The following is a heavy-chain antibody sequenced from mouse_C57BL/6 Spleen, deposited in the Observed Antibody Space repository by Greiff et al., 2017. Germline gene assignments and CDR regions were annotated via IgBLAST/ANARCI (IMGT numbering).Heavy chain of an antibody. CDR1: GFTFTDYY. Sequence: EVKLVESGGGLVQPGGSLSLSCAASGFTFTDYYMSWVRQPPGKALEWLGFIRNKANGYTTEYSASVKGRFTISRDNSQSILYLQMNALRAEDSATYYCARSSYYYGSSYAWFAYGGQGTLVTVSA. D-gene: IGHD1-1*01. CDR2: IRNKANGYTT. V-gene: IGHV7-3*01. J-gene: IGHJ3*01. CDR3: ARSSYYYGSSYAWFAY.